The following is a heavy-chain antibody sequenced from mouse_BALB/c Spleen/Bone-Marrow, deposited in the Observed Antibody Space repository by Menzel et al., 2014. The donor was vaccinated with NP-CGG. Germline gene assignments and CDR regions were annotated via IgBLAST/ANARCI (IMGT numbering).Heavy chain of an antibody. CDR2: INPYNGDT. D-gene: IGHD2-3*01. CDR1: GYSFTGYF. J-gene: IGHJ4*01. CDR3: ARGGLLRAMDY. Sequence: EVQQQQSGPELVKPGASVKISCKASGYSFTGYFMNWVMQSHGKSLEWIGRINPYNGDTFYNQKFKGKATLTVDKSSSTAHMELRSLASEDSAVYYCARGGLLRAMDYWGQGTSVTVSS. V-gene: IGHV1-20*02.